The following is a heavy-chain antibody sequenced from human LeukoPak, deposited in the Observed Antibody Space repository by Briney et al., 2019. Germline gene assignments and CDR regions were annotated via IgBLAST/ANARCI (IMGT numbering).Heavy chain of an antibody. J-gene: IGHJ4*02. CDR2: IAGGDEST. CDR1: GFIFNTNG. D-gene: IGHD1-1*01. V-gene: IGHV3-23*01. Sequence: PGGSLRLSCAISGFIFNTNGMTWVRQSPGKGLVWLATIAGGDESTYYADSVKGRFAISRDNSKNTVFLHMNSLRVEDTAVYYCARGVYWSLDYWGQGTPVTVSS. CDR3: ARGVYWSLDY.